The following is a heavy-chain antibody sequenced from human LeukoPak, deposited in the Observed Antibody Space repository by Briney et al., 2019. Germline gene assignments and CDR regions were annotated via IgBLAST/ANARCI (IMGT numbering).Heavy chain of an antibody. D-gene: IGHD1-26*01. CDR3: ARGRWELLSCTFCPKQYYFDY. V-gene: IGHV4-34*01. J-gene: IGHJ4*02. Sequence: SETLSLTCAVYGGSFSGYYWSWIRQPPGKGLEWIGEINHSGSTNYNPSLKSRVTISVDTSKNQFSLKLSSVTAADTAVYYCARGRWELLSCTFCPKQYYFDYWGQGTLVTVSS. CDR1: GGSFSGYY. CDR2: INHSGST.